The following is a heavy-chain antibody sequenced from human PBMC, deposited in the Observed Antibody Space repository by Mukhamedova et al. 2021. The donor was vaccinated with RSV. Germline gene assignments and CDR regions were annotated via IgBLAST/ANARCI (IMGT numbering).Heavy chain of an antibody. CDR2: INDRGRT. J-gene: IGHJ6*03. CDR3: ARVYGYYYSHMDV. V-gene: IGHV4-34*01. D-gene: IGHD2-2*02. Sequence: EWFGDINDRGRTNYNPSLDTRVTISIDTSKNQFSLSLASVTAADTAVYYCARVYGYYYSHMDVWGKGTTVAVSS.